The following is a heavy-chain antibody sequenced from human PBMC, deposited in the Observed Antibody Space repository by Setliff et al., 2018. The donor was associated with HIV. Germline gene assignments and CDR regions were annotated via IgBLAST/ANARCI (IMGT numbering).Heavy chain of an antibody. Sequence: PSETLSLTCAVSGYSISTAYYWGWIRQPPGKGLEWIGSVYHSGTTYYNPSLKSRVTISVDMSNNQFSLKVTSVTAADTAVYYCARGFGSSWGGNYYYYYMDVWGKGTTVTVSS. V-gene: IGHV4-38-2*01. CDR2: VYHSGTT. D-gene: IGHD6-13*01. J-gene: IGHJ6*03. CDR3: ARGFGSSWGGNYYYYYMDV. CDR1: GYSISTAYY.